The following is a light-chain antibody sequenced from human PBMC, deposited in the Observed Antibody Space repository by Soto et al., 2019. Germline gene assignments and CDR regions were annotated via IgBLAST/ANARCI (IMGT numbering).Light chain of an antibody. V-gene: IGKV3-11*01. J-gene: IGKJ4*01. CDR1: QSVSSY. Sequence: EIVLTQSPATLSLSPGERATLSCRASQSVSSYLAWYQQKPGQAPRLLIYDASSRATGIPPRFSGSGSGTDFTLTIGSLEPEDLAVYYCQQRSNWPLTFGGGTKVEIK. CDR2: DAS. CDR3: QQRSNWPLT.